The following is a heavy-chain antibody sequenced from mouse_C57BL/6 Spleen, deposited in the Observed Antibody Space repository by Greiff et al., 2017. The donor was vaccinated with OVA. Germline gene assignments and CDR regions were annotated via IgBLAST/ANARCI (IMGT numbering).Heavy chain of an antibody. Sequence: QVQLQQPGAELVRPGSSVKLSCKASGYTFTSYWMDWVKQRPGQGLEWIGNIYPSDSETHYNQKFKDKATLTVDKSSSTAYMQLSSLTSEDSAVYYCARWDLPRAMDYWGQGTSVTVSS. CDR1: GYTFTSYW. CDR3: ARWDLPRAMDY. D-gene: IGHD2-1*01. V-gene: IGHV1-61*01. J-gene: IGHJ4*01. CDR2: IYPSDSET.